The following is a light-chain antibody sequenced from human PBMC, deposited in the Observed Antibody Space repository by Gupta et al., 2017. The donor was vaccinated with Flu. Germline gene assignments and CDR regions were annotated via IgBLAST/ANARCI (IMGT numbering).Light chain of an antibody. CDR3: QQRYRDHPLWT. J-gene: IGKJ1*01. CDR2: TAS. Sequence: DIQMTQSPSSLSASIGDRVTITCRASRSIYKYLNWYKKKPGKAPKLLIYTASSLQRGVTSRFNGSGDGTDFTLTIISRQPEDFATYYCQQRYRDHPLWTFGQGTQVEVK. V-gene: IGKV1-39*01. CDR1: RSIYKY.